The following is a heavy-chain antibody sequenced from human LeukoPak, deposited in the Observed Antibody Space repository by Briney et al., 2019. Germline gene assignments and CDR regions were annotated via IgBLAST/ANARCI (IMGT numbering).Heavy chain of an antibody. J-gene: IGHJ4*02. V-gene: IGHV1-3*01. CDR3: ARTTAMVTIFDY. Sequence: ASVKVSCKASGYTFTGFTIHWVRQAPGQRLEWMGWINAGNGNTKYSQKFQGRVTITRDTSASTAYMELSSLRSEDTAVYYCARTTAMVTIFDYWGQGTLVTVSS. CDR1: GYTFTGFT. CDR2: INAGNGNT. D-gene: IGHD5-18*01.